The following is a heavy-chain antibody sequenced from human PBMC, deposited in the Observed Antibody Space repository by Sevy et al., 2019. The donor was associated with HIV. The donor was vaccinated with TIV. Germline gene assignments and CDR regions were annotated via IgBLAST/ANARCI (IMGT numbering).Heavy chain of an antibody. CDR2: ISYGGIT. CDR1: GGSINDLY. V-gene: IGHV4-59*08. CDR3: SRPPLGILEWFDP. J-gene: IGHJ5*02. D-gene: IGHD3-3*01. Sequence: SETLSLTCTVSGGSINDLYWSWIRQTPGRGLEWIAYISYGGITNYNPSLKSRFIISVDTSKNQFSLKLNSMTAADTAVYYCSRPPLGILEWFDPWGQGILVTVSS.